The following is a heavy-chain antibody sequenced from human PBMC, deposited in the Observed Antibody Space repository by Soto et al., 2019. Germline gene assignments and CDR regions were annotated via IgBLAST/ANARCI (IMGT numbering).Heavy chain of an antibody. D-gene: IGHD3-3*01. Sequence: ASVKVSCKASGYTFTSYDINWVRQATGQGLEWMGWMNPNSGNTGYAQKFQGRVTMTRNTSISTAYMELSSLRSEDTAVYYCARAKAEYDFWSGNYYYMDVWGKGTTVTVSS. V-gene: IGHV1-8*01. J-gene: IGHJ6*03. CDR3: ARAKAEYDFWSGNYYYMDV. CDR1: GYTFTSYD. CDR2: MNPNSGNT.